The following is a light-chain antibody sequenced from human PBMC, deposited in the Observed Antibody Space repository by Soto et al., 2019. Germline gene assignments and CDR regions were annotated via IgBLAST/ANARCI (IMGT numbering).Light chain of an antibody. J-gene: IGKJ1*01. CDR2: GAS. V-gene: IGKV3-20*01. Sequence: EIGLTQSPGTLSFSPGDGATLSCRARQSVSSGYLAWYQQKPGQAPRLLIYGASRRATGIPDRFSGSGSGTDFPLSISRLEPEDFAVYWCQHYGNSPTFGQGTKVQIK. CDR1: QSVSSGY. CDR3: QHYGNSPT.